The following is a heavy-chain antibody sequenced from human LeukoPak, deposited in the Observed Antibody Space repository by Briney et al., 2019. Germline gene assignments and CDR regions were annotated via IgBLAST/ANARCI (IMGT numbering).Heavy chain of an antibody. Sequence: GASVKVSCKASGYTFTSYAMNWVRQAPGQGLEWMGWINTNTGNPTYAQGLTGRFVFSLDTSVSTAYLQTSSLKAEDTAVYYCARGYTKDMTSVTHFDYWGQGTLVTVSS. D-gene: IGHD4-17*01. CDR1: GYTFTSYA. V-gene: IGHV7-4-1*02. CDR3: ARGYTKDMTSVTHFDY. J-gene: IGHJ4*02. CDR2: INTNTGNP.